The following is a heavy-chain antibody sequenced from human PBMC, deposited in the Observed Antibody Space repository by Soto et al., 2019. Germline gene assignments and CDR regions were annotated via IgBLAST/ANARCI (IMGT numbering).Heavy chain of an antibody. D-gene: IGHD1-26*01. J-gene: IGHJ3*02. CDR3: ARPIHTQGARVGVTAFDI. CDR1: GFTFITYG. Sequence: GGSLRLSCAASGFTFITYGMHWVRQSPGKGLEWVAVIWSDGTNKYYADSVKGRFTISRDNSKNTLYLQMNGLRAEDTALYYCARPIHTQGARVGVTAFDIWGQGTMVTVSS. CDR2: IWSDGTNK. V-gene: IGHV3-33*01.